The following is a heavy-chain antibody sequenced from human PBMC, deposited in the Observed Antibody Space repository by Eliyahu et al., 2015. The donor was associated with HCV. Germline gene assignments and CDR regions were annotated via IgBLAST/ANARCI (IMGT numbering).Heavy chain of an antibody. D-gene: IGHD2-15*01. J-gene: IGHJ2*01. CDR2: XSGSGGST. V-gene: IGHV3-23*01. CDR1: GFTFXSYA. Sequence: EVQXLESGGGLVQPGGSLRLSCAASGFTFXSYAMSWVRQAPGXGLEWVSAXSGSGGSTYYXDSVKGRFTISRDNSKNTLYLQMNSLRAEDTAVYYCAKDRAVLGYCSGGSCRPYWYFDLWGRGTLVTVSS. CDR3: AKDRAVLGYCSGGSCRPYWYFDL.